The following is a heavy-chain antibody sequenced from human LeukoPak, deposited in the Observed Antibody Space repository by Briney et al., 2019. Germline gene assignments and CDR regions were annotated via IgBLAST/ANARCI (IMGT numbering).Heavy chain of an antibody. CDR1: GGSISSYY. CDR2: ISDIGSI. V-gene: IGHV4-59*12. CDR3: ARRSDCSGGSCYSAYDY. Sequence: SETLSLTCTVSGGSISSYYWSWIRQPPGKGLEWIAYISDIGSINYNPSLKSRVTISVDTSKNQFSLKLSSVTAADTAVYYCARRSDCSGGSCYSAYDYWGQGTLVTVSS. J-gene: IGHJ4*02. D-gene: IGHD2-15*01.